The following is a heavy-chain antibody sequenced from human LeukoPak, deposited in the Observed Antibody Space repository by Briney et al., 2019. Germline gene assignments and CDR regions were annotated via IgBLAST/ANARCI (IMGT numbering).Heavy chain of an antibody. D-gene: IGHD6-13*01. CDR3: TKGTFDH. Sequence: GGSLRLSCAASGFTFSSYSMNWVRQAPGKDLEWVSFIDPDGATSYADSVKGRFTISREDSKNALLLQMNSLRVEDTAMYYCTKGTFDHWGQGTMVTVSS. CDR2: IDPDGAT. J-gene: IGHJ3*01. V-gene: IGHV3-53*01. CDR1: GFTFSSYS.